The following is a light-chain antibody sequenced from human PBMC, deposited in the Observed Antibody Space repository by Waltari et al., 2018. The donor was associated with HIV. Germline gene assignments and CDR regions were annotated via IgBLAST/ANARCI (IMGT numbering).Light chain of an antibody. Sequence: YVLTQPPSVSVPPNQTATVACIGANIALRDVHWYRQRSAPAPEVFIHDDRDRAPGIPGRITGSNSGDMATLTIASVEAGDEAVYYCQVWGATNDWVFGGGTKVTVL. J-gene: IGLJ3*02. CDR1: NIALRD. V-gene: IGLV3-21*02. CDR3: QVWGATNDWV. CDR2: DDR.